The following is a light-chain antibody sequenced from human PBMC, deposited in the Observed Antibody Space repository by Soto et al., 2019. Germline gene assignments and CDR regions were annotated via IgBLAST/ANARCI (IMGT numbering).Light chain of an antibody. CDR3: SSYASTSTAV. CDR2: EVN. Sequence: QSALTQPASVSGSPGQSITISCTGTSGDVGAYNYVSWYQQHPGKAPKLMIYEVNYRPSGVSNRFSGSKSGITASLTLSGLQAEDEADYYCSSYASTSTAVFGTGTQLTVL. J-gene: IGLJ1*01. V-gene: IGLV2-14*01. CDR1: SGDVGAYNY.